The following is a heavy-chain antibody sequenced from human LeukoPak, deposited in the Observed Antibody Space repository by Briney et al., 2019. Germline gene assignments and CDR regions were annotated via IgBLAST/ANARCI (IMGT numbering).Heavy chain of an antibody. V-gene: IGHV4-59*01. CDR3: ARKAYGSGSYGFGYYFDY. CDR1: GGSISSYY. Sequence: SETLSLTCTVSGGSISSYYWSWIRQPPGKGLEWIGYIYYSGSTNYNPSLKSRVTISVDTSKNQFSLKLSSVTAADTAVYYCARKAYGSGSYGFGYYFDYWGQGTLVTVSS. CDR2: IYYSGST. D-gene: IGHD3-10*01. J-gene: IGHJ4*02.